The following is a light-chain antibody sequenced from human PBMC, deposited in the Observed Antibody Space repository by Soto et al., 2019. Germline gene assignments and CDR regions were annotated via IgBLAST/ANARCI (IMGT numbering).Light chain of an antibody. CDR1: SSNIGAGYD. Sequence: QSVLTQPPSVSGAPGQRVTISCTESSSNIGAGYDVHWYQQLPGTAPKLLIYGNSNRPSGVPDRFSGSKSGTSASLAITGLQAEDEADYYCQSYDSSLSGSAFGGGTQLTVL. CDR2: GNS. CDR3: QSYDSSLSGSA. J-gene: IGLJ7*01. V-gene: IGLV1-40*01.